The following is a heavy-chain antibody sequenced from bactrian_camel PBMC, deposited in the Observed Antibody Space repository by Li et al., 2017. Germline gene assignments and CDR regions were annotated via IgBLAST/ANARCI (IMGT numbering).Heavy chain of an antibody. D-gene: IGHD5*01. J-gene: IGHJ4*01. CDR1: GFTYNSGC. CDR3: AGIRTRSCPALFYGSDAFPY. V-gene: IGHV3S1*01. CDR2: IYTGRGSA. Sequence: HVQLVESGGGSVQAGGSLRLSCAVSGFTYNSGCMGWFRQSPGKEREAVAGIYTGRGSAAYHNSVKGRFTISQDNAKNMLYLQMNSLKPEDTAVYYCAGIRTRSCPALFYGSDAFPYWGQGTQVTVS.